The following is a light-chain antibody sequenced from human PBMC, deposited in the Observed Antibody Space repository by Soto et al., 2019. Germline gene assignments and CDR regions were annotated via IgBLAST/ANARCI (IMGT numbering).Light chain of an antibody. V-gene: IGKV1-5*03. CDR3: QHYNSYSEA. CDR2: KAS. Sequence: DIHLTQTPSTLAASVVDRVTITCRAGQSMSGWLAWYKQKPGKAPKILIYKASTLKSGVPSRFRGSGSGTEFTLTISSLQPDDFETYYCQHYNSYSEAFGQGTKVDIK. CDR1: QSMSGW. J-gene: IGKJ1*01.